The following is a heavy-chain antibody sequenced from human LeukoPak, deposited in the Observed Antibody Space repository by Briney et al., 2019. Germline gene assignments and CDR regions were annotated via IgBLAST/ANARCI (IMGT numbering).Heavy chain of an antibody. V-gene: IGHV4-39*01. D-gene: IGHD3-10*01. J-gene: IGHJ4*02. CDR3: ARYVVYGSGKYYFDY. CDR2: INYSGST. Sequence: PSETLSLTCTVSGGSVSSTTYYWSWIRQPPGKGLEWIPSINYSGSTYYNPSLKSRVTISVDTSENQFSLKLSSVTAADTAVYYCARYVVYGSGKYYFDYWGQGTLVTVSS. CDR1: GGSVSSTTYY.